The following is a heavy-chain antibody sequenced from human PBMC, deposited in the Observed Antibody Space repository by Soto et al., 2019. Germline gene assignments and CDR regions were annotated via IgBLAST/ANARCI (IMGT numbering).Heavy chain of an antibody. D-gene: IGHD5-18*01. CDR3: ARSGRQLWFFDAFDI. Sequence: ASVKVSCKASGYTFTGYYMHWVRQAPGQGLEWMGWINPNSGGTNYAQKFQGWVTMTRDTSISTAYMELSRLRSDDTAVYYCARSGRQLWFFDAFDIWGQGTMVTVSS. V-gene: IGHV1-2*04. CDR1: GYTFTGYY. CDR2: INPNSGGT. J-gene: IGHJ3*02.